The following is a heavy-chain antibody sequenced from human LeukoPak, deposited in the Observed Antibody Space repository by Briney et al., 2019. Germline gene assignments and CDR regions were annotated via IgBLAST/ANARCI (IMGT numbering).Heavy chain of an antibody. V-gene: IGHV3-30*03. CDR2: ISFDGTTK. Sequence: PGNSLRLSCAASGFTVSTSVMHWVRQAPGKGLDWAAIISFDGTTKYYADSVKGRFTISRDNSKNTLHLQMNSLRAEDTAVYYCARDGSSRSLQYWGQGTLVTVSS. CDR3: ARDGSSRSLQY. J-gene: IGHJ1*01. CDR1: GFTVSTSV.